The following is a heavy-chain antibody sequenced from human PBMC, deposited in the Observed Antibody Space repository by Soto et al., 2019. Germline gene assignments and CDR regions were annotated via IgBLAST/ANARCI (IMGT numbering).Heavy chain of an antibody. CDR3: ASCMEESYYDFWSGYPHLLRAFDI. V-gene: IGHV3-30-3*01. D-gene: IGHD3-3*01. Sequence: GGSLRLSCAASGFTFSSYAMHWVRQAPGKGLEWVAVISYDGSNKYYADSVKGRFTISRDNSKNTLYLQMNSLRAEDTAVYYCASCMEESYYDFWSGYPHLLRAFDIWGQGTMVTVSS. CDR1: GFTFSSYA. J-gene: IGHJ3*02. CDR2: ISYDGSNK.